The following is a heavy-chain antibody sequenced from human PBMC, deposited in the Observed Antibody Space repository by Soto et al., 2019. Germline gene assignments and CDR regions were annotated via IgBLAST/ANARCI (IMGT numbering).Heavy chain of an antibody. D-gene: IGHD1-26*01. V-gene: IGHV3-30*18. Sequence: LRLSCAASGFTFSSYGMHWVRQAPGKGLEWVAVISYDGSNKYYADSVKGRFTISRDNSKNTLYLQMNSLRAEDTAVYYCAKDVVVGATTGLGDYYYYYGMDVWGHGTTVAVSS. CDR2: ISYDGSNK. CDR3: AKDVVVGATTGLGDYYYYYGMDV. CDR1: GFTFSSYG. J-gene: IGHJ6*02.